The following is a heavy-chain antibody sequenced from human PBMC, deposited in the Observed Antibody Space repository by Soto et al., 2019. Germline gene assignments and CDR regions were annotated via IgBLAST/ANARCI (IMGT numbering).Heavy chain of an antibody. Sequence: QVQLVESGGGVVQPGRSLRLSCAASGFTFSSYAMHWVRQAPGKGLEWVAVISYDGSNKYYADSVKGRFTISRDNSKNTLYLQMNSLRAEDTAVYYCARDGRYCSGGSCYYFFDYWGQGTLVTVSS. CDR1: GFTFSSYA. CDR3: ARDGRYCSGGSCYYFFDY. D-gene: IGHD2-15*01. J-gene: IGHJ4*02. CDR2: ISYDGSNK. V-gene: IGHV3-30-3*01.